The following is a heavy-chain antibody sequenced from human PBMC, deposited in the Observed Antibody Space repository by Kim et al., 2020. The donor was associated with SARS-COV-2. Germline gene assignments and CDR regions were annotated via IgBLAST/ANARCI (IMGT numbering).Heavy chain of an antibody. CDR2: MNPNSNNT. V-gene: IGHV1-8*01. J-gene: IGHJ4*02. Sequence: ASVKVSCMGSGYNFTSFDIHWVRQASGQGPEWMGWMNPNSNNTDCARKFQGRVTMTKNTAIKTAYMELSGLRPEDTAIYYCARLFRNNFDFWGQGTLVTV. CDR1: GYNFTSFD. D-gene: IGHD3-10*01. CDR3: ARLFRNNFDF.